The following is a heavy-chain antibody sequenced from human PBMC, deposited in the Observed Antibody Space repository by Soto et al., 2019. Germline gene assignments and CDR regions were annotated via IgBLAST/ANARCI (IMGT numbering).Heavy chain of an antibody. J-gene: IGHJ6*02. CDR3: AKDRDSSGWFSGYYYGVDV. D-gene: IGHD6-19*01. V-gene: IGHV3-30*18. Sequence: GGSLRLSCAASGFTFSSYGMHWVRQAPGKGLDWVALISYDGSNKYYADSVKGRFTISRDNSKNTLSLQVSSLRPEDTAVYYCAKDRDSSGWFSGYYYGVDVWGQGTTVTVSS. CDR2: ISYDGSNK. CDR1: GFTFSSYG.